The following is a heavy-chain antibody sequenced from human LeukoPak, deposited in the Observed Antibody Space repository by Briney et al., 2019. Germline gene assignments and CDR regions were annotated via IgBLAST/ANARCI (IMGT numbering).Heavy chain of an antibody. Sequence: GGSLRLSCAASGFTFSSYAMHWVRQAPGKGLEWVAVISYDGSNKYYADSVKGRFTISRDNSKNTLYLQMNSLRAEDTAAYYCARDRSDYGDYWGQGTLVTVSS. CDR3: ARDRSDYGDY. CDR2: ISYDGSNK. J-gene: IGHJ4*02. CDR1: GFTFSSYA. V-gene: IGHV3-30-3*01.